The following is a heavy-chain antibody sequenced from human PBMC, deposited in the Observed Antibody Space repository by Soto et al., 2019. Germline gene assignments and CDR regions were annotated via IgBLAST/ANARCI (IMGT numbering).Heavy chain of an antibody. V-gene: IGHV3-30-3*01. CDR1: GFTFRSYA. CDR2: ISYDGSNE. Sequence: GGSLRLSCAASGFTFRSYAMHWVRQAAGKGLEWVAVISYDGSNEYYADSVKGRFTISRDNSKNTLYLQMNSLRAEDTAVYYCAKVQYYYDSSGYYPVDYWGQGTLVTVSS. CDR3: AKVQYYYDSSGYYPVDY. J-gene: IGHJ4*02. D-gene: IGHD3-22*01.